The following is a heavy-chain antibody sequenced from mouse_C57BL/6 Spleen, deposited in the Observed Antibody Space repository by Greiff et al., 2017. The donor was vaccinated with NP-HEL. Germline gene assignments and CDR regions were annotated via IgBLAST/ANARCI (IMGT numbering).Heavy chain of an antibody. CDR3: ARKYDGYYVQFDY. Sequence: QVQLKQSGAELAKPGASVKLSCKASGYTFTSYWMHWVKQRPGQGLEWIGYINPSSGYTKYNQKFKDKATLTADKSSSTAYMQLSSLTYEDSAVYYCARKYDGYYVQFDYWGQGTTLTVSS. CDR2: INPSSGYT. CDR1: GYTFTSYW. J-gene: IGHJ2*01. D-gene: IGHD2-3*01. V-gene: IGHV1-7*01.